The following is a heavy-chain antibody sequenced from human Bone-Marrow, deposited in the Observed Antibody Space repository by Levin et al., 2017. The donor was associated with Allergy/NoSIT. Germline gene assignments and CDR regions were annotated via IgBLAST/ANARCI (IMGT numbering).Heavy chain of an antibody. D-gene: IGHD6-6*01. J-gene: IGHJ5*02. Sequence: GESLKISCKASGYTFTGYYMHWVRQAPGQGLEWMGRINPNSGGTNYAQKFQGRVTMTRDTSISTAYMELSRLRSDDTAVYYCARPGRGLAFDPWGQGTLVTVSS. CDR1: GYTFTGYY. CDR3: ARPGRGLAFDP. CDR2: INPNSGGT. V-gene: IGHV1-2*06.